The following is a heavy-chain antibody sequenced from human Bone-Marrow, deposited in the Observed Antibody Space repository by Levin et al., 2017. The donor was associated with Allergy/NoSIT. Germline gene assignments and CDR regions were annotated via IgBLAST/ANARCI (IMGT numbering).Heavy chain of an antibody. CDR1: GFTFSRHS. J-gene: IGHJ4*02. D-gene: IGHD3-3*01. CDR3: AREGRDVLRFLERLSGEMTGFDY. CDR2: VSYDENNE. V-gene: IGHV3-30*04. Sequence: PGGSLRLSCAASGFTFSRHSMHWVRQAPGKGLEWVASVSYDENNEIYADSVKGRFIISRDNSKNTMHLEMNSLRVEDTAVYYCAREGRDVLRFLERLSGEMTGFDYWGQGTLVTVSS.